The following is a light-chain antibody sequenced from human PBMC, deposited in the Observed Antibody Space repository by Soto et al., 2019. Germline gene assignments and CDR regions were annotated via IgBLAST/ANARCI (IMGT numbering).Light chain of an antibody. CDR1: GSNIVPNY. J-gene: IGLJ3*02. Sequence: QSVLTQSPSASGTPGQRITISCSGSGSNIVPNYVYWFQQFPGTAPKLLIYNDDQRPSGVPDRFSGSKSGTSASLGISGLRSEDEADYYCAAWDDSLTGRVFGGGTKLTVL. CDR2: NDD. V-gene: IGLV1-47*02. CDR3: AAWDDSLTGRV.